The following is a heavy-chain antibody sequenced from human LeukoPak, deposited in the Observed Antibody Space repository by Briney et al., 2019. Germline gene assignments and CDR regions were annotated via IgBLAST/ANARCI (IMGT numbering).Heavy chain of an antibody. J-gene: IGHJ6*04. D-gene: IGHD6-19*01. CDR1: GYTLTELS. V-gene: IGHV1-69*13. CDR3: ASGGIAVAASYYYYGMDV. CDR2: IIPIFGTA. Sequence: GASVKVSCKVSGYTLTELSMHWVRQAPGKGLEWMGGIIPIFGTANYAQKFQGRVTITADESTSTTYMELSSLRSEDTAVYYCASGGIAVAASYYYYGMDVWGKGTTVTVSS.